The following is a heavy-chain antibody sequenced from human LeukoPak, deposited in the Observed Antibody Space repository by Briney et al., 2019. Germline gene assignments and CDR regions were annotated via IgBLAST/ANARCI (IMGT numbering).Heavy chain of an antibody. V-gene: IGHV3-66*01. CDR2: IYSGGST. J-gene: IGHJ3*02. Sequence: PGGSLRLSCAASGLTFSHYSMSWVRQAPGKGLEWVSVIYSGGSTYYADSVKGRFTISRDNSKNTLYLQMNSLRAEDTAVYCCARDRSSGWGPDAFDIWAKGQWSPSLQ. CDR3: ARDRSSGWGPDAFDI. D-gene: IGHD6-19*01. CDR1: GLTFSHYS.